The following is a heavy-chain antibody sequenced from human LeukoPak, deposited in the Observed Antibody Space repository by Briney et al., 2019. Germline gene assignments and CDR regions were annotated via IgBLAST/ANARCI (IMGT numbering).Heavy chain of an antibody. CDR3: ARDRDNWFDP. J-gene: IGHJ5*02. CDR1: GGSISSGGYY. V-gene: IGHV4-31*03. Sequence: SETLSLTCTVSGGSISSGGYYWSWIRQYPGKGLEWIGYIYYSGSTYYNPSLKSRVTISVDTSKNQFSLKLSSVTAADTAVYYCARDRDNWFDPWGQGTLVTVSS. CDR2: IYYSGST.